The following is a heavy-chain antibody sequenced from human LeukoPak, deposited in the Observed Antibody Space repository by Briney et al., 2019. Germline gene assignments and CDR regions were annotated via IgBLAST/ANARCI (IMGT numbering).Heavy chain of an antibody. Sequence: SETLSLTCTVSGGSISSYYWSWIRQPAGKGLEWIGRIYTSGSTNYNPSLKSRVTMSVDTSKNQFSLKLSSVTAADTAVYYCASGGSYYDYVWGSYRDNYYFDYWGQGTLVTVSS. CDR2: IYTSGST. J-gene: IGHJ4*02. D-gene: IGHD3-16*02. CDR3: ASGGSYYDYVWGSYRDNYYFDY. V-gene: IGHV4-4*07. CDR1: GGSISSYY.